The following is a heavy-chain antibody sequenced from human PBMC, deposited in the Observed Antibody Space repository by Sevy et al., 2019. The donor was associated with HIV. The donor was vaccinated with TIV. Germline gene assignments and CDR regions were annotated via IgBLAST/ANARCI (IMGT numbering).Heavy chain of an antibody. V-gene: IGHV3-23*01. CDR2: SSGSGGST. CDR1: GFTFSSYA. J-gene: IGHJ4*02. D-gene: IGHD2-2*02. Sequence: GGSLRLSCAASGFTFSSYAMSWVRQAPGKGLEWVSASSGSGGSTYYADSVKGRFTISRDNSKNTLYLQMNSLRAEDTAVYYCAKLNIVVVPAAIRGYYFDYWGQGTLVTVSS. CDR3: AKLNIVVVPAAIRGYYFDY.